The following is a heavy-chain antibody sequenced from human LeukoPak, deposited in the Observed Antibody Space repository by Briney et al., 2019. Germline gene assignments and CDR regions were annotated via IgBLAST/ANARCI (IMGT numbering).Heavy chain of an antibody. J-gene: IGHJ4*02. CDR3: ARHTHKYVFDY. D-gene: IGHD3-16*01. CDR2: IYTSGST. CDR1: GGSISSGSYY. Sequence: SETLSLTCTVSGGSISSGSYYWSWIRQPAGKGLEWIGRIYTSGSTNYNPSLKSRVTISVDTSKNQFSLKLSSVTAADTAVYYCARHTHKYVFDYWGQGTLVTVSS. V-gene: IGHV4-61*02.